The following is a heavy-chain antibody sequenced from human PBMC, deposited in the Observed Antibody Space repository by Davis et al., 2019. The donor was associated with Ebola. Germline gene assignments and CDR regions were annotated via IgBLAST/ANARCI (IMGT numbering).Heavy chain of an antibody. CDR3: ARGSGSYYFDY. J-gene: IGHJ4*02. D-gene: IGHD1-26*01. V-gene: IGHV3-74*01. CDR1: GFTFSSYW. Sequence: GESLKISCAASGFTFSSYWMHWVSQAPGKGLVWVIGMSTDGSTTRYADSVKGRFTISRDNAKNTVYLQMNSLRGEETAVYYCARGSGSYYFDYWGQGTRVTVSS. CDR2: MSTDGSTT.